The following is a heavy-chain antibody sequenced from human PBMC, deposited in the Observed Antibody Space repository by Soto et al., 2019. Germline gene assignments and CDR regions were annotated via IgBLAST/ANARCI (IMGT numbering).Heavy chain of an antibody. J-gene: IGHJ4*02. D-gene: IGHD3-22*01. CDR1: GASISEGGYY. CDR2: VYYTGLT. Sequence: QVQLQESGPGLVKPSQTLSLTCTVSGASISEGGYYWSWIRQFPGQGLEWIGYVYYTGLTFYSPSLKTRVITSADTSKNQFYRRLSSVTAADTAVYYCARRANYYDTNGYYMDSWVQGTLVTVPS. CDR3: ARRANYYDTNGYYMDS. V-gene: IGHV4-31*03.